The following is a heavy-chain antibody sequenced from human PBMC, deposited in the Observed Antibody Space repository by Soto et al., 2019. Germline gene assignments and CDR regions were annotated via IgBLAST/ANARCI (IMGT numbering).Heavy chain of an antibody. CDR1: GYTFSNYD. CDR2: VNPNNGDT. Sequence: QVQLVQSGAELKKPGASVKVSCKASGYTFSNYDMNWVRQATGQRPEWIGWVNPNNGDTGYAQKFQGRVTLTTDISTATAYMELTSLRSENTAIYSCAKVSRKGSAIDFDYWGKGNLISVSS. CDR3: AKVSRKGSAIDFDY. V-gene: IGHV1-8*01. J-gene: IGHJ4*02. D-gene: IGHD3-10*01.